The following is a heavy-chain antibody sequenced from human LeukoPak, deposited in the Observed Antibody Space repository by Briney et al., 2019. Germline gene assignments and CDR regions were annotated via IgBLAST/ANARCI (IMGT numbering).Heavy chain of an antibody. D-gene: IGHD6-19*01. J-gene: IGHJ4*02. V-gene: IGHV3-30-3*01. CDR2: ISYDGSNK. Sequence: GGSLRLSCAASGFTFSSYGMHWVRQAPGKGLEWVAVISYDGSNKYYADSVKGRFTISRDNSKNTLYLQMNSLRVEDAAVFYCARDPQWLVSFDYWGQGILVTVSS. CDR3: ARDPQWLVSFDY. CDR1: GFTFSSYG.